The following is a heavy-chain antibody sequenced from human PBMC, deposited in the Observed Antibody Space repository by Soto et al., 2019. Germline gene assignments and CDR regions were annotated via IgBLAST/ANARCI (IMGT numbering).Heavy chain of an antibody. CDR1: GFTFSSYA. Sequence: PGGSLRLSCAASGFTFSSYAMHWVRQAPGKGLEWVAVISYDGSNKYYADSVKGRFTITRDNSKNTLYLQMNSLRAEDTAVYYCARLAWGYYDSSGYFTDFDYWGQGTLVTVSS. CDR2: ISYDGSNK. CDR3: ARLAWGYYDSSGYFTDFDY. D-gene: IGHD3-22*01. V-gene: IGHV3-30-3*01. J-gene: IGHJ4*02.